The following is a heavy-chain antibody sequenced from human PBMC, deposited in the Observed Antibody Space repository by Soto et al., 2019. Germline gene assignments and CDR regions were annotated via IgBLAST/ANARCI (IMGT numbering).Heavy chain of an antibody. CDR2: ISSSSSYI. Sequence: GGSLRLSCAASGFTFSSYSRNWVRQAPGKGLEWVSSISSSSSYIYYADSVKGRFTISRDNAKNSLYLQMNSLRAEDTAVYYCAREFLPHYYDSSGPGPWGQGTLVTVSS. CDR1: GFTFSSYS. V-gene: IGHV3-21*01. CDR3: AREFLPHYYDSSGPGP. J-gene: IGHJ5*02. D-gene: IGHD3-22*01.